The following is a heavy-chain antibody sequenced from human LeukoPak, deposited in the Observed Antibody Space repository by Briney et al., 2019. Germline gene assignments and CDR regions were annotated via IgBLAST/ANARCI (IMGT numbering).Heavy chain of an antibody. D-gene: IGHD2-2*01. CDR1: GGSISSYY. J-gene: IGHJ6*03. CDR2: IYYSGST. Sequence: SETLSLTCTVSGGSISSYYWSWIRQPPGKGLEWIGYIYYSGSTNYNPSLKSRVTISVDTSKNQFSLKLSSVTAADTAVYYCARRTRDIVVVPPHYYYYMDVWGKGTTVTVSS. CDR3: ARRTRDIVVVPPHYYYYMDV. V-gene: IGHV4-59*08.